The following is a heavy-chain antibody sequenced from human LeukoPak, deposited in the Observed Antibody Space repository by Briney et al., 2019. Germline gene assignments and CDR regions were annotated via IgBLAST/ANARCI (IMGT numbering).Heavy chain of an antibody. CDR2: ITASGIAM. J-gene: IGHJ3*02. V-gene: IGHV3-48*04. Sequence: PGGSLRLSCAASGFTFSSYSMNWVRQAPGKGLEWVSHITASGIAMFYADSVKGRFTISRDNAKNTLYLQTNSLRADDTAVYYCARGQGHGFDIWGQGTMVTVSS. CDR3: ARGQGHGFDI. CDR1: GFTFSSYS.